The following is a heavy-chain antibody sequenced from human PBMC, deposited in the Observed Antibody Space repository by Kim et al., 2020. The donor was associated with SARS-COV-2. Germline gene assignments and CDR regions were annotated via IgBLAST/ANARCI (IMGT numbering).Heavy chain of an antibody. CDR1: GFTFGDYA. CDR2: IRSKAYGGTT. J-gene: IGHJ4*02. CDR3: TRAGYLWYNWNDVLDY. Sequence: GGSLRLSCTASGFTFGDYAMSWFRQAPGKGLEWVGFIRSKAYGGTTEYAASVKGRFTISRDDSKSIAYLQMNSLKTEDTAVYYCTRAGYLWYNWNDVLDYWGQGTLVTVSS. V-gene: IGHV3-49*03. D-gene: IGHD1-1*01.